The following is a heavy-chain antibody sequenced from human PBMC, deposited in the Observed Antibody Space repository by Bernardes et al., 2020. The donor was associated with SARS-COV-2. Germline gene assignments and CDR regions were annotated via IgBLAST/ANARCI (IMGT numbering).Heavy chain of an antibody. CDR2: IYTSGST. D-gene: IGHD2-2*01. J-gene: IGHJ6*02. CDR3: AIDIVVVPAARAQGFYYYYYGMDV. Sequence: SESLCLTCTGSGCSISSYYWSWIRQPAGKGLEWIGNIYTSGSTNFNPSIKSRVILSVDTSKNQFSLKLSSVTAADTAVYYCAIDIVVVPAARAQGFYYYYYGMDVWGQGTTGTVSS. CDR1: GCSISSYY. V-gene: IGHV4-4*07.